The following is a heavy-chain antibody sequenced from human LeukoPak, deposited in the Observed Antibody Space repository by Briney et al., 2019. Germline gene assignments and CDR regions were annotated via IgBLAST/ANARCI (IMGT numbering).Heavy chain of an antibody. D-gene: IGHD1-1*01. CDR3: ARAIQLDPYFDY. Sequence: SETLSLTCTVSGGSISSSSYYWGWIRQPPGKGLEWIGSIYYSGSTYYNPSLKSRVTISVDTSKNQFSLKLSSVTAADTAVYYCARAIQLDPYFDYWGQGTLVTVSS. CDR2: IYYSGST. CDR1: GGSISSSSYY. J-gene: IGHJ4*02. V-gene: IGHV4-39*07.